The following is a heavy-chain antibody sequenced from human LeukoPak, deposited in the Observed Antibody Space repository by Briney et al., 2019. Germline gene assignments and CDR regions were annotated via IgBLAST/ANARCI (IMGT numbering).Heavy chain of an antibody. J-gene: IGHJ5*02. V-gene: IGHV3-53*01. CDR2: IYSGGDT. CDR3: TDAVAA. CDR1: GFSGSNNY. Sequence: GSLRLSCAASGFSGSNNYVTWVRQPPGKGLEWVSVIYSGGDTYYADSVKGRFTISRDNSKNMLYLQMNSLTVADTAVYYCTDAVAAWGQGTLVTVS. D-gene: IGHD4-23*01.